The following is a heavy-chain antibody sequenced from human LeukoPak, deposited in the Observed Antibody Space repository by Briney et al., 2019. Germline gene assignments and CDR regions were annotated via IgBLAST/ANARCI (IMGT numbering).Heavy chain of an antibody. V-gene: IGHV3-30*04. CDR2: ISYDGSNK. J-gene: IGHJ2*01. D-gene: IGHD3-10*01. CDR1: GFTFSSYS. Sequence: GGSLRLSCAASGFTFSSYSMHWVRQAPGKGLEWVAVISYDGSNKYYADSVKGRFTISRDNSKNTLYLQMNSLRAEDTAVYYCARVPPSLGFGELSKRYFDLWGRGTLVTVSS. CDR3: ARVPPSLGFGELSKRYFDL.